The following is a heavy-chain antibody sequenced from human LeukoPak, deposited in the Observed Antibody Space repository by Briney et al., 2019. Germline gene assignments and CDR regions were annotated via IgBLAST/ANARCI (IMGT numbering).Heavy chain of an antibody. CDR3: ARDYQGGYGDKTVDY. J-gene: IGHJ4*02. CDR1: GGSISSNTYY. CDR2: IYYSGST. D-gene: IGHD5-18*01. Sequence: SETLSLTCTVSGGSISSNTYYWGWIRQPPGKGLEWIGSIYYSGSTYYNPSLKSRVTISVDTSKNQFSLKLSSVTAADTAVYYCARDYQGGYGDKTVDYWGQGTLVTVSS. V-gene: IGHV4-39*07.